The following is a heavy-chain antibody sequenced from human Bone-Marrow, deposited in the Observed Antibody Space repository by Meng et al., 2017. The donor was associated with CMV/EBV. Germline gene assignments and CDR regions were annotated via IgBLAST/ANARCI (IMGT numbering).Heavy chain of an antibody. V-gene: IGHV4-39*07. CDR2: IYYSGST. Sequence: SETLSLTCTVSGGSISSSSYYWGWIRQPPGKGLEWIGSIYYSGSTYYNPSLKSRVTISVDTSKNQFSLKLSSVTAADTAVYYCARDVCSSTSCYTVYWGQGTLVTVSS. CDR3: ARDVCSSTSCYTVY. D-gene: IGHD2-2*02. CDR1: GGSISSSSYY. J-gene: IGHJ4*02.